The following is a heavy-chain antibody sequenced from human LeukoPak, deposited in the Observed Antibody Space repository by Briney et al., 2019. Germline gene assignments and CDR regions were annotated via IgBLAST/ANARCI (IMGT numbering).Heavy chain of an antibody. CDR2: ISASGDSK. V-gene: IGHV3-23*01. Sequence: GGSLRLSCTASGLTFNIYAMSWFRQAPGQGLQWVSGISASGDSKSSAASVKGRFTISRDNSKKTVFRQMDSLRAEDTAIYYCAKESGYYASGSYPENWGQGILVTVSS. D-gene: IGHD3-10*01. CDR1: GLTFNIYA. CDR3: AKESGYYASGSYPEN. J-gene: IGHJ4*02.